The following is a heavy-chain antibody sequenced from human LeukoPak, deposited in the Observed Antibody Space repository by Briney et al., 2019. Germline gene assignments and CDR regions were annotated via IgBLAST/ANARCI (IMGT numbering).Heavy chain of an antibody. V-gene: IGHV3-66*01. D-gene: IGHD5-12*01. J-gene: IGHJ4*02. CDR3: AREGERGYSGYDFCFDY. CDR2: IYSGGST. Sequence: GGSLRLSCAASGFTVSSNYMSWVRQAPGKGLEWVSVIYSGGSTYYADSVKGRFTISRDNSKNTLYLQMNSLRAEDTAVYYCAREGERGYSGYDFCFDYWGQGTLVTVSS. CDR1: GFTVSSNY.